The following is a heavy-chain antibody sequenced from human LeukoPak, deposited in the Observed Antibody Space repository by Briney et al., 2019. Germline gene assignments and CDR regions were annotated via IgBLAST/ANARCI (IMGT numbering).Heavy chain of an antibody. CDR1: GFTFSSYG. CDR2: ISYDGSNK. CDR3: ARRAGAYSHPYDY. V-gene: IGHV3-30*03. Sequence: GGSLRLSCAASGFTFSSYGMRWVRQAPGKGLEWVAVISYDGSNKYYADSVKGRFTISRDNSKNTLYLQMNSLRAEDTAVYYCARRAGAYSHPYDYWGQGTLVTVSS. D-gene: IGHD4/OR15-4a*01. J-gene: IGHJ4*02.